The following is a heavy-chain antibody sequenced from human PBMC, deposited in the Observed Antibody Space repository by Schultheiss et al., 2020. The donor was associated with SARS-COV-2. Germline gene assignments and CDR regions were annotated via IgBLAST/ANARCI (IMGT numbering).Heavy chain of an antibody. CDR2: ISAYNGNT. J-gene: IGHJ3*02. CDR1: GGTFSSYA. V-gene: IGHV1-18*01. D-gene: IGHD3-3*01. Sequence: ASVKVSCKASGGTFSSYAISWVRQAPGQGLEWMGWISAYNGNTNYAQKLQDRVTMTRDTSTNTAYMQLTSLRSDDTAVYYCARARITQLRFASGPDAFDIWGQGTMVTVAS. CDR3: ARARITQLRFASGPDAFDI.